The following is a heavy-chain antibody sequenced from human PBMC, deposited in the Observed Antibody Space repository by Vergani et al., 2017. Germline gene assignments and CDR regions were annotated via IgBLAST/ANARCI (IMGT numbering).Heavy chain of an antibody. CDR2: VHRNGNT. D-gene: IGHD3-10*01. CDR3: ARQNPYGSAHVDF. Sequence: QGDLQESGPGLVKSSETLSLNCAVSGYSVGSGYYWGWIRQPPGRGLEWIGCVHRNGNTYYTSSLRGRAPISRDTSKNQFSLRLTSVNAADTAVYYCARQNPYGSAHVDFWGRGVLVTVSA. CDR1: GYSVGSGYY. J-gene: IGHJ4*02. V-gene: IGHV4-38-2*01.